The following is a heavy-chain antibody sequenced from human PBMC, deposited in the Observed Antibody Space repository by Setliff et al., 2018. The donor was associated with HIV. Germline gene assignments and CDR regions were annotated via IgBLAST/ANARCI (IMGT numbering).Heavy chain of an antibody. CDR2: IYLSGSDT. J-gene: IGHJ4*01. V-gene: IGHV5-51*01. D-gene: IGHD6-6*01. CDR1: GYTFPHAW. CDR3: ATSPGTYSDSSASYFDY. Sequence: GESLKISCKGCGYTFPHAWIGWVRQMPGKGLEWMGIIYLSGSDTRYSRSFQGQVTISVDQSITTAYLQWSSLKASDTAMYYCATSPGTYSDSSASYFDYWG.